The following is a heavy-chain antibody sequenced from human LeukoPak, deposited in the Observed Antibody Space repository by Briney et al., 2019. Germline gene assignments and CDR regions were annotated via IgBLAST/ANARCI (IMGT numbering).Heavy chain of an antibody. J-gene: IGHJ4*02. CDR1: GGSISSSSYY. D-gene: IGHD4-17*01. CDR3: ARDGGDDYGDPLAEPEYFDY. V-gene: IGHV4-39*07. Sequence: PSETLSLTCTVSGGSISSSSYYWGWIRQLPGKGLEWIGSIYYSGSTYYNPSLKSRVTISVDTSKNQFSLKLSSVTAADTAVYYCARDGGDDYGDPLAEPEYFDYWGQGTLVTVSS. CDR2: IYYSGST.